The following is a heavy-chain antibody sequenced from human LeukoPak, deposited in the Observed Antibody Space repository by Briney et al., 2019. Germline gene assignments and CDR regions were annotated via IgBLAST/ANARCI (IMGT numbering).Heavy chain of an antibody. Sequence: PGGSLRLSCAAPGFTLSDYTMHWVRQASGKGLEWVARIRSKANNYATEYGASVKGRFTISRDDAENTAYLQMNSLKTEDTAIYYCSAGPSGWTEFFQHWGQGNLVTVSS. V-gene: IGHV3-73*01. D-gene: IGHD6-19*01. J-gene: IGHJ1*01. CDR3: SAGPSGWTEFFQH. CDR1: GFTLSDYT. CDR2: IRSKANNYAT.